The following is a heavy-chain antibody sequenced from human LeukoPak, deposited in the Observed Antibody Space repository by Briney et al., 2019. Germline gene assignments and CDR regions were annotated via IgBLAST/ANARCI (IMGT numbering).Heavy chain of an antibody. J-gene: IGHJ5*02. D-gene: IGHD4-11*01. Sequence: ASVKVSCKASGYIFTSNYIHWVRQAPGQGLEWMGIINPSGGGTTYAQKFQGRVTMTRDLSTSTVYMELSSLRSEDTAVYYCARDLMYSNYENWFDPWGQGTLVTVSS. V-gene: IGHV1-46*01. CDR2: INPSGGGT. CDR1: GYIFTSNY. CDR3: ARDLMYSNYENWFDP.